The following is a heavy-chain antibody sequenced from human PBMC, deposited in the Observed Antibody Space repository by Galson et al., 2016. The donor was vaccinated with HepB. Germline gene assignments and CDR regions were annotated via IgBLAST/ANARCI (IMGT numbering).Heavy chain of an antibody. V-gene: IGHV1-3*01. Sequence: SVKVSCKASGYTFTTYAMHWVRQAPGQRLEWMGWINAGNGNTKYSQNFQGRVTITRDTSASTVYMELSSLRSEDTVVYYCARGGVLRYVDWLLEPLDYWGQGTLITVSS. CDR2: INAGNGNT. CDR3: ARGGVLRYVDWLLEPLDY. D-gene: IGHD3-9*01. CDR1: GYTFTTYA. J-gene: IGHJ4*02.